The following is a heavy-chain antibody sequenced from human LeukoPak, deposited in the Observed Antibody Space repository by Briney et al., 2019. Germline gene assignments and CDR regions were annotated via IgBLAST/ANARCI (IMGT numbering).Heavy chain of an antibody. J-gene: IGHJ6*02. Sequence: PGGSLRLSCAASGFTFSSYSMNWVRQAPGKGLEWVSSISSSSSYIYYADSVKGRFTISRDNGKNSLYLQMNSLRAEDTAVYYCARGSVAGAYYYYGMDVWGQGTTVTVSS. CDR2: ISSSSSYI. CDR3: ARGSVAGAYYYYGMDV. D-gene: IGHD6-19*01. CDR1: GFTFSSYS. V-gene: IGHV3-21*01.